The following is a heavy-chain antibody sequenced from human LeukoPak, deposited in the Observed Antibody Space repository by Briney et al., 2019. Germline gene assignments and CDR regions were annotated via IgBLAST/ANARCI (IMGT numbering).Heavy chain of an antibody. CDR1: GGPISSSSYY. Sequence: SETLSLTCTVSGGPISSSSYYWGWIRQPPGKGLEWIGSIYYSGSTYYNPSLKSRVTISVDTSKNQFSLKLSSVTAADTAVYYCARLYYYGSGSPAFDIWGQGTMVTVSS. D-gene: IGHD3-10*01. CDR2: IYYSGST. J-gene: IGHJ3*02. V-gene: IGHV4-39*01. CDR3: ARLYYYGSGSPAFDI.